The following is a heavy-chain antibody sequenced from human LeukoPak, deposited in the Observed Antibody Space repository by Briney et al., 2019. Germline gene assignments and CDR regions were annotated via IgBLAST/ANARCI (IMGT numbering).Heavy chain of an antibody. CDR3: TRGYSGVSVYAFDV. Sequence: AGGSLRLSCAASGFSLSNHYIDWVRHPPGKWLELVGPSGNKADSYTAEYAASVKGRFAISRDDSRNSLYLQMNTLTTEDTAVYHCTRGYSGVSVYAFDVWGQGTMVTVSS. V-gene: IGHV3-72*01. CDR2: SGNKADSYTA. J-gene: IGHJ3*01. D-gene: IGHD1-26*01. CDR1: GFSLSNHY.